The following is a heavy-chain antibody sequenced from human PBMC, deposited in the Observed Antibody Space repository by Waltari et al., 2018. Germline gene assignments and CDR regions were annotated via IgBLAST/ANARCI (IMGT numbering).Heavy chain of an antibody. Sequence: QVQLQESGPGLVKPLETLSLTCSVSGGSIRSYYWSWIRQPAGKGLEWFGHIFTSWITKSNPSLKSRVTMSVDTSKNPFSLKLTSVTAADTTVYYCARESGDYSPFDNWGQGTLVTVSS. J-gene: IGHJ4*02. CDR1: GGSIRSYY. CDR3: ARESGDYSPFDN. D-gene: IGHD4-17*01. V-gene: IGHV4-4*07. CDR2: IFTSWIT.